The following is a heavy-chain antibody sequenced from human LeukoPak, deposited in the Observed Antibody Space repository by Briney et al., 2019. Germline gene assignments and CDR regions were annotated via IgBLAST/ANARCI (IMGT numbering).Heavy chain of an antibody. CDR3: ARGTRYGLLT. CDR1: GGSFSGYY. D-gene: IGHD4/OR15-4a*01. CDR2: INHSGST. Sequence: SETLSLTCAVYGGSFSGYYWSWIRRPPGKGLEWIGEINHSGSTNYNPSLKSRVTISVDTSKNQFSLKLSSVTAADTAVYYCARGTRYGLLTWGQGTLVTVSS. V-gene: IGHV4-34*01. J-gene: IGHJ4*02.